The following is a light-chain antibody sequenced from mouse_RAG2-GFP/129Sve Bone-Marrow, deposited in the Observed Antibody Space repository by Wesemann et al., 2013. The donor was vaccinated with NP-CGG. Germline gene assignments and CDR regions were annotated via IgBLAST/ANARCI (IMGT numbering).Light chain of an antibody. CDR2: HGT. J-gene: IGKJ1*01. CDR1: QGISSN. Sequence: DIKMTQSPSSMYASLGDTVSITCHASQGISSNIGWLQQKPGKSFKGLIYHGTNLEDGVPSRFSGSGSGADYSLTISSLESEDFADYYCVQYAQFPRTFGGGTKLEIK. CDR3: VQYAQFPRT. V-gene: IGKV14-100*01.